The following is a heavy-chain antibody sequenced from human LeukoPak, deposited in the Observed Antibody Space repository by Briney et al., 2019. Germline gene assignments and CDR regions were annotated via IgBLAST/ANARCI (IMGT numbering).Heavy chain of an antibody. V-gene: IGHV3-49*04. J-gene: IGHJ4*02. Sequence: GGSLRLSCTASGFTSGDYAMSWVRQAPGKGLEWVGFIRSKAYGGTTEYAASVKGRFTISRDDSKSIAYLQMNSLKTEDTAVYYCTSLRGYSYGLADYWGQGTLVTVSS. D-gene: IGHD5-18*01. CDR2: IRSKAYGGTT. CDR3: TSLRGYSYGLADY. CDR1: GFTSGDYA.